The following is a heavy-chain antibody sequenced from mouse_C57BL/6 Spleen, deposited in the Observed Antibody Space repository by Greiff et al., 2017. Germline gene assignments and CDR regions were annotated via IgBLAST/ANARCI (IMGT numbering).Heavy chain of an antibody. CDR1: GFSLSTFGMG. J-gene: IGHJ4*01. Sequence: QVTLKESGPGILQPSQTLSLTCSFSGFSLSTFGMGVGWIRQPSGKGLEWLAHIWWDDDKYYNPALKSRLTISKDTSKNQVFLKIANVDTADTATYYCARMGTTVALYYYAMDYWGQGTSVTVSS. D-gene: IGHD1-1*01. V-gene: IGHV8-8*01. CDR2: IWWDDDK. CDR3: ARMGTTVALYYYAMDY.